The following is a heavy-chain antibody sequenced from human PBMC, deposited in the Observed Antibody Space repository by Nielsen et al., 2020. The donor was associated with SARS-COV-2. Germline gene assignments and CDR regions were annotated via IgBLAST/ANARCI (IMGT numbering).Heavy chain of an antibody. CDR3: AREVVAGPPRLSP. D-gene: IGHD6-19*01. Sequence: GGSLRLSCAASGFTFDDYGMSWVRQAPGKGLEWVSGINWNGGSTGYADSGKGRFTISRANAKNSQYLPMNSLRAEDTALYHCAREVVAGPPRLSPWGQGTLVTVSS. V-gene: IGHV3-20*01. CDR2: INWNGGST. J-gene: IGHJ5*02. CDR1: GFTFDDYG.